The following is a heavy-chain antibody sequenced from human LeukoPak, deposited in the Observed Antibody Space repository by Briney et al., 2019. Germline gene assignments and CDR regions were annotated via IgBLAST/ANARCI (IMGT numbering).Heavy chain of an antibody. Sequence: SETLSLTCTVSGGSISSYYWSWIRQPPGKGLEWIGYIYYSGSTNYNPSLKSRVTISVDTSKNQFALRVNSVTAADTAVYYCARVLAEMAAVWRDDVFDIWGQGTMVTVSS. D-gene: IGHD5-24*01. CDR1: GGSISSYY. V-gene: IGHV4-59*01. CDR2: IYYSGST. J-gene: IGHJ3*02. CDR3: ARVLAEMAAVWRDDVFDI.